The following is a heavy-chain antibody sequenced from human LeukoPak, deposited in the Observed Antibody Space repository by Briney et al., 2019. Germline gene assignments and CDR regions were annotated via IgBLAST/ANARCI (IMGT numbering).Heavy chain of an antibody. D-gene: IGHD6-6*01. V-gene: IGHV3-7*01. CDR1: GFTFSSYW. CDR2: IKADGGDQ. Sequence: PGGSLRLSCAASGFTFSSYWMTWLRQAPGKGLEWVATIKADGGDQYYVDSLRGRFTISRDNAKNSLYLQMNNLTAEDTAVYYCARDRSRFGYWGQGTRVTVSS. J-gene: IGHJ4*02. CDR3: ARDRSRFGY.